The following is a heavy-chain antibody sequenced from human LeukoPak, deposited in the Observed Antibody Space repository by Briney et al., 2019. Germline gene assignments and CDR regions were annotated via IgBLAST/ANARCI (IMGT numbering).Heavy chain of an antibody. V-gene: IGHV3-53*01. CDR3: ARHGSYFSRPAYFDY. CDR2: IYSGGST. J-gene: IGHJ4*02. CDR1: GLTASSNS. Sequence: PGGSLRLSCAASGLTASSNSMSWVREAPGKGLEWVSVIYSGGSTYYADSVKGRFTISRDTSKNTLYLQMNSLRAEDTAVYYCARHGSYFSRPAYFDYWGQGTLVTVSS. D-gene: IGHD2/OR15-2a*01.